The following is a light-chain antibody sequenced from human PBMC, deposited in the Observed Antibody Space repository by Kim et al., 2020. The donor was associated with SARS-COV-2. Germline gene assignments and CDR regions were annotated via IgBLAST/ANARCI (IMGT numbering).Light chain of an antibody. Sequence: SYELTQPSSVSVSPGQTARITCSGGVLAKKICSVVPAEARPGPCAVIYKDSERPSAIPERFSGSSSGTTVTLTISGAQVEDEADYYCYSAADNNLVFGGGTQLTVL. V-gene: IGLV3-27*01. CDR2: KDS. J-gene: IGLJ3*02. CDR1: VLAKKI. CDR3: YSAADNNLV.